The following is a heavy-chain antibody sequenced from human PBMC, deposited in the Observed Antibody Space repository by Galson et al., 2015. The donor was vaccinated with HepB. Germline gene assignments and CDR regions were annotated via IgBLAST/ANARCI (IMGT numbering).Heavy chain of an antibody. Sequence: SVKVSCKASGYTFTSYYMHWVRQAPGRGLEWMGIINPSGGSTSYAQKFQGRVTMTRDTSTSTVYMELSSLRSEDTAVYYCARAYQDIVVVVAATHWFDPWSQGTLVTVSS. J-gene: IGHJ5*02. D-gene: IGHD2-15*01. CDR2: INPSGGST. CDR3: ARAYQDIVVVVAATHWFDP. CDR1: GYTFTSYY. V-gene: IGHV1-46*03.